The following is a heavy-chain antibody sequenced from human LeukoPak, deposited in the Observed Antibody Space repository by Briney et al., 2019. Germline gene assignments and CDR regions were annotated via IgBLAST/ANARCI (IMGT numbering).Heavy chain of an antibody. CDR2: ISSSSSYI. Sequence: LGGSLRLSCAASGFPFSSYSMNWVRQAPGKGLEWVSSISSSSSYIYYADSVKGRFTISRDNAKNSLYLQMNSLRAEDTAVYYCARDREMVAVTSYYYYYYGMDVWGKGTTVTVSS. D-gene: IGHD2-15*01. J-gene: IGHJ6*04. CDR1: GFPFSSYS. CDR3: ARDREMVAVTSYYYYYYGMDV. V-gene: IGHV3-21*01.